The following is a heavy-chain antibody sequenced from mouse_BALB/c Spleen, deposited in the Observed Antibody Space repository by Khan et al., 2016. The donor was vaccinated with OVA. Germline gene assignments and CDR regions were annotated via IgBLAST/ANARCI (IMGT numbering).Heavy chain of an antibody. CDR3: TRGGYSSFAY. V-gene: IGHV1-5*01. J-gene: IGHJ3*01. D-gene: IGHD1-3*01. CDR2: IYPGNSDT. Sequence: LVESGTVLARPGASVKMSCKASGYSFTSYLIHWVKQRPGQGLEWIGGIYPGNSDTSYNQKFKDKAKLTAGTSASTAYMELSSLTNEDSAVYYCTRGGYSSFAYWGQGTLVTVSA. CDR1: GYSFTSYL.